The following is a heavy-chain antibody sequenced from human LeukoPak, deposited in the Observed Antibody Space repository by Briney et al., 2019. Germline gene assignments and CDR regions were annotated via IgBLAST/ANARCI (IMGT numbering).Heavy chain of an antibody. Sequence: GGSLRLSCAASGFTFSSYEMNWVRQAPGKGLEWVSYISSSGSTIYYADSVKGRFTISRDNAKNSLYLQMNSLRAEDTAVYYCARDDCSRTSCYLGIDYWGQGTLVTVSS. CDR1: GFTFSSYE. D-gene: IGHD2-2*01. V-gene: IGHV3-48*03. CDR2: ISSSGSTI. CDR3: ARDDCSRTSCYLGIDY. J-gene: IGHJ4*02.